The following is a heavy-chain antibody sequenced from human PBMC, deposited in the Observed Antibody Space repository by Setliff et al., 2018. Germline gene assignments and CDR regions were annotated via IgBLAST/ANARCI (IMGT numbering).Heavy chain of an antibody. CDR3: VRDPLGPEASTPGGY. J-gene: IGHJ4*02. CDR2: MNPERDNT. D-gene: IGHD3-16*01. CDR1: GYSFISYD. Sequence: ASVKVSCKASGYSFISYDINWVRQAPGQGLEWMGWMNPERDNTGYAQKFQGRVTMTGHASINTAYMELTSLTSEDTAVYYCVRDPLGPEASTPGGYWGQGTLVTVSS. V-gene: IGHV1-8*01.